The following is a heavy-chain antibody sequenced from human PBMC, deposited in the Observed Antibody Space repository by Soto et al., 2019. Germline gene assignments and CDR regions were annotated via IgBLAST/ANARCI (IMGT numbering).Heavy chain of an antibody. CDR2: IYPGDSDT. D-gene: IGHD2-15*01. CDR1: GYSFTSYW. V-gene: IGHV5-51*01. Sequence: GESLKISCKGSGYSFTSYWIGWVRQMPGKGLEWMGIIYPGDSDTRYSPSFQGQVTISADKSISTAYLQWSSLKASDTAMYYCARSLVVVAAINWFDPRGQGTLVTVSS. CDR3: ARSLVVVAAINWFDP. J-gene: IGHJ5*02.